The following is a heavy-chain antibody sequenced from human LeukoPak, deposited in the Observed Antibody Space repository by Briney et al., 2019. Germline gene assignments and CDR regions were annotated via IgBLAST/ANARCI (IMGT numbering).Heavy chain of an antibody. CDR1: GGSISSYY. CDR3: HLVRGGGYFDY. Sequence: SETLSLTCTVSGGSISSYYWSWIRQPPGKGPKWIGEINHSGDTNYNPSLKSRITISVDTSQNLVSLNLTSVTAADTAVYYCHLVRGGGYFDYWGQGTLVIVSS. J-gene: IGHJ4*02. V-gene: IGHV4-34*01. CDR2: INHSGDT. D-gene: IGHD3-10*01.